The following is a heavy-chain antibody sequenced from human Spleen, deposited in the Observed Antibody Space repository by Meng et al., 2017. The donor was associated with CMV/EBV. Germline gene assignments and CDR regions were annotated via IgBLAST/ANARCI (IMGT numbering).Heavy chain of an antibody. CDR3: ARDLNEYYYDTSGFQY. J-gene: IGHJ4*02. V-gene: IGHV3-30-3*01. D-gene: IGHD3-22*01. CDR2: ISYDGNDK. Sequence: GESLKISCAASGFTLNSYPVHWVRQAPGKGLEWMAVISYDGNDKSYADSVKGRFTVSRDNSKNTLYLEMNSLRDEDTAIYFCARDLNEYYYDTSGFQYWGQGTLVTVSS. CDR1: GFTLNSYP.